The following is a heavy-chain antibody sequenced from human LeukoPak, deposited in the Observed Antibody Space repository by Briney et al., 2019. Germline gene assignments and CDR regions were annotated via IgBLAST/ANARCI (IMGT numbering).Heavy chain of an antibody. J-gene: IGHJ5*02. D-gene: IGHD6-13*01. Sequence: GGSLRLSCAASGFTFSSYGMHWVRQAPGKGLEWVAVISYDGSNTYYADSVKGRITISRDNSKNTLHLQMNSLRAEDTAVYYCAKDSLYNSSGYGVNWLDPWGQGTLVTVSS. V-gene: IGHV3-30*18. CDR1: GFTFSSYG. CDR3: AKDSLYNSSGYGVNWLDP. CDR2: ISYDGSNT.